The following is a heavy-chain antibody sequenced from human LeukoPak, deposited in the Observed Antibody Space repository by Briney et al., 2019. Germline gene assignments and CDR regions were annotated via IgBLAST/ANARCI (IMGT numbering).Heavy chain of an antibody. CDR2: MNPNSGNT. D-gene: IGHD5-12*01. Sequence: GASVKVSCKASGYTFTSYDINWARQATGQGLEWMGWMNPNSGNTGYAQKFQGRVTMTRDTSISTAYMELSSLRSEDTAVYYCARIYSGYGQDYWGQGTLVTVSS. J-gene: IGHJ4*02. CDR1: GYTFTSYD. V-gene: IGHV1-8*01. CDR3: ARIYSGYGQDY.